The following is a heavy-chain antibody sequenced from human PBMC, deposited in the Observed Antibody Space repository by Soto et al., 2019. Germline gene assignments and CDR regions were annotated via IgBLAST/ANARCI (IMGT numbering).Heavy chain of an antibody. CDR1: GGSVLSGAYY. Sequence: SETLSLTCTVSGGSVLSGAYYWIWIRQLPGNGLEWIGNIDYSGSTYYTSSLKSRPIISLDTSKNQVSLKLGSVTAADTAVYYCARGRVVPGAIDYFDYWGQGTPVTVSS. V-gene: IGHV4-31*03. CDR3: ARGRVVPGAIDYFDY. CDR2: IDYSGST. D-gene: IGHD2-2*01. J-gene: IGHJ4*02.